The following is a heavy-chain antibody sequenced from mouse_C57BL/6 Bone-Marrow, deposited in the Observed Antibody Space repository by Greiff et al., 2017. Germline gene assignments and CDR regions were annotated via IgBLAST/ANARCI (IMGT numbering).Heavy chain of an antibody. CDR1: GFTFSSYA. Sequence: EVMLVESGGGLVKPGGSLKLSCAASGFTFSSYAMSWVRQTPEKRLEWVATISDGGSYTYYPDNVKGRFTISRDNAKNNLYLQMSHLKSEDTAMYYCARDYYGSSSPWFAYWGQGTLVTVSA. D-gene: IGHD1-1*01. J-gene: IGHJ3*01. CDR2: ISDGGSYT. CDR3: ARDYYGSSSPWFAY. V-gene: IGHV5-4*01.